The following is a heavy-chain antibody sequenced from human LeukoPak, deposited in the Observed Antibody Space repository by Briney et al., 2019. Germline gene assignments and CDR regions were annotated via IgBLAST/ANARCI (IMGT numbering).Heavy chain of an antibody. CDR2: IKNDGSEK. CDR3: ARYGYSRNFDF. J-gene: IGHJ4*02. Sequence: GGSLRLSCAASGFTFSSYWMTWVRQAPGKGLEWVANIKNDGSEKYYVDSAKGRFTISRDNADNSLYLQMNRLRAEDTAVYYCARYGYSRNFDFWGQGTLVTVSS. D-gene: IGHD5-24*01. V-gene: IGHV3-7*04. CDR1: GFTFSSYW.